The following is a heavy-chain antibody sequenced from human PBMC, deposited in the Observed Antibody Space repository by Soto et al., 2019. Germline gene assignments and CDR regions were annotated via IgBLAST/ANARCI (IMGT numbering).Heavy chain of an antibody. J-gene: IGHJ5*02. D-gene: IGHD1-1*01. CDR2: IYYSGST. V-gene: IGHV4-31*03. CDR1: GGSISRGGYY. Sequence: QVQLQESGPGLVKPSQTLSLTCTVSGGSISRGGYYWSWIRQHPGKGLEWIVYIYYSGSTYYNPSLKIRVTISVDTSKNQFSLKLSSVTAADTAVYYCASGKEPGNLFDPWGQGTLVTVSS. CDR3: ASGKEPGNLFDP.